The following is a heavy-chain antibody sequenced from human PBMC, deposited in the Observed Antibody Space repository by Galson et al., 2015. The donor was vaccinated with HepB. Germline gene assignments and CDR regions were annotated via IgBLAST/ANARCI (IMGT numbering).Heavy chain of an antibody. V-gene: IGHV1-18*01. Sequence: SVKVSCKASGYTFTSYGISWVRQAPGQGLEWMGWISAYNGNTNYAQKLQGRVTMTTDTSTSTAYMELRSLRSDDTAVYYCARDLYCSSTSCYKNFDYWGQGTLVTVSS. CDR2: ISAYNGNT. J-gene: IGHJ4*02. CDR1: GYTFTSYG. D-gene: IGHD2-2*02. CDR3: ARDLYCSSTSCYKNFDY.